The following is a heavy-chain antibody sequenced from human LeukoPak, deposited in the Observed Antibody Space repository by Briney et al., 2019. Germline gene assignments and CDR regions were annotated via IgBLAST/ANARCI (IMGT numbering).Heavy chain of an antibody. CDR3: ARDILSVVAATPTFDY. V-gene: IGHV3-30-3*01. CDR1: GFTFSSYA. CDR2: ISYDGSNK. D-gene: IGHD2-15*01. Sequence: GGSLRLSCAASGFTFSSYAMHWVRQAPGKGLEWVAVISYDGSNKYYADSVEGRFTISRDNSKNTLYLQMNSLRAEDTAVYYCARDILSVVAATPTFDYWGQGTLVTVSS. J-gene: IGHJ4*02.